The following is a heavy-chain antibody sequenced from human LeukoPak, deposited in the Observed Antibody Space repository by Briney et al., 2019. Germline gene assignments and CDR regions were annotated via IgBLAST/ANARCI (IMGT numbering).Heavy chain of an antibody. Sequence: HSGGSLRLSCAASGFTFSSYGMLWVRQAPGKGLEWVAAISYDGNDKYYADSVKGRFTISRDNSKNTLYLQMNSLRAEDTAVYYCAKEVDGDHGGFYYWGQGTLVTVSS. D-gene: IGHD4-17*01. CDR2: ISYDGNDK. V-gene: IGHV3-30*18. CDR3: AKEVDGDHGGFYY. CDR1: GFTFSSYG. J-gene: IGHJ4*02.